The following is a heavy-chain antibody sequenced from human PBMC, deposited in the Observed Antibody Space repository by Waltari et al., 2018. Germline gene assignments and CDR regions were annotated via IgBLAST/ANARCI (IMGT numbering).Heavy chain of an antibody. J-gene: IGHJ6*02. D-gene: IGHD2-2*01. CDR2: ISRPGGNT. CDR3: SHQLLSNFFHGMDV. Sequence: EPQLLQSGGGMAQPGGSLILSCIPSGFNSNNPMAWVRQAPGRGLEWVAGISRPGGNTYYADSVRGRFIISRDLSQNTLYLHLNSLRVEDTAVYYCSHQLLSNFFHGMDVWGQGTTVTVSS. V-gene: IGHV3-23*01. CDR1: GFNSNNP.